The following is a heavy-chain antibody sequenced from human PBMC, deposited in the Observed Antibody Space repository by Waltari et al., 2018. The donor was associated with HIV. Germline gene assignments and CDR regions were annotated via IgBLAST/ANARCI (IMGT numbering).Heavy chain of an antibody. Sequence: EVQLVESGGGLVQPGGSLRVSCAAPGFTFSSSGMNWVRQAPGKGLEWISYISSSSSTIYYADSVKGRFTISRDNAKNSVYLQMNSLRAEDTAVYYCARPLGGGYTYWGQGTLVTVSS. V-gene: IGHV3-48*04. D-gene: IGHD3-22*01. CDR3: ARPLGGGYTY. CDR2: ISSSSSTI. CDR1: GFTFSSSG. J-gene: IGHJ4*02.